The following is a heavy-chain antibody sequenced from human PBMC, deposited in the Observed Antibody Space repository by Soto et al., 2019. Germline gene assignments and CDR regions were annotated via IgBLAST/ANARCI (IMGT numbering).Heavy chain of an antibody. CDR2: IHWNDDK. V-gene: IGHV2-5*01. CDR1: GYSLSTSGVG. Sequence: QITLKESGPTLVKPTQTLTLTCTFSGYSLSTSGVGVGWIRQHPGKALEWLARIHWNDDKYYRPSLESRLTNSTATSKNQVVLTMTNMDPVDTDKYYCAYHRWGPLIYWGQGTQVTVSS. J-gene: IGHJ4*01. CDR3: AYHRWGPLIY. D-gene: IGHD1-26*01.